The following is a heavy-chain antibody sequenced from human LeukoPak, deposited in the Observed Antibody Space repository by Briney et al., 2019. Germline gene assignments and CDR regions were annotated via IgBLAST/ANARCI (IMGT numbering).Heavy chain of an antibody. CDR2: ISYDGSNK. V-gene: IGHV3-30-3*01. CDR1: GFTFSSYA. Sequence: PGGSLRLSCAASGFTFSSYAMHWVRQAPGKGLEWVAVISYDGSNKYYADSVKGRFTISRDNSKNTLYLQMNSLRAEDTAVYYCATSSSWYSHFDYWGQGTLVTVSS. D-gene: IGHD6-13*01. CDR3: ATSSSWYSHFDY. J-gene: IGHJ4*02.